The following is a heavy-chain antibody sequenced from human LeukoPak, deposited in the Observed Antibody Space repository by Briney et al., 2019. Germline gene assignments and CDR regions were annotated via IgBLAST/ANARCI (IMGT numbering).Heavy chain of an antibody. CDR3: ARGKTITMVQGVIFY. D-gene: IGHD3-10*01. V-gene: IGHV1-8*01. CDR2: MNPNSGNT. J-gene: IGHJ4*02. CDR1: GYTFTSYD. Sequence: GASVKVSCKASGYTFTSYDINWVRQATGQGLEWMGWMNPNSGNTGYAQKFQGRVTMTRNTSISTAYMELSSLRSEDTAVYHCARGKTITMVQGVIFYWGQGTLVTVSS.